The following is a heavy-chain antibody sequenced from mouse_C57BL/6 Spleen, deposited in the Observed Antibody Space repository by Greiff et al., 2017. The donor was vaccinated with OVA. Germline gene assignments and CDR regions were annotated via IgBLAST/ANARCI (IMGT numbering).Heavy chain of an antibody. CDR2: INPSTGGT. D-gene: IGHD2-3*01. Sequence: EVQLQQSGPELVKPGASVKISCKASGYSFTGYYMNWVKQSPEKSLEWIGEINPSTGGTTYNQKFKAKATLTVDKSSSTAYMQLKSLTSEDSAVYYCTRSPDGYWYFDVWGTGTTVTVSS. CDR3: TRSPDGYWYFDV. CDR1: GYSFTGYY. V-gene: IGHV1-42*01. J-gene: IGHJ1*03.